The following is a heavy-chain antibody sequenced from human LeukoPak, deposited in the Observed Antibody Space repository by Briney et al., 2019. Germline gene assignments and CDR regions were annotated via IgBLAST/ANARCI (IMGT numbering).Heavy chain of an antibody. J-gene: IGHJ4*02. CDR1: GFTFSSYS. Sequence: GGSLRLSCAASGFTFSSYSMSWVRQAPGKGLEWVSSIGGSGGSTYYADSGKGRSTISRDTSKNTLYLQMNSLRAEDTAVYYCAKYRGFGDSYDSWGQGTLVTVSS. CDR3: AKYRGFGDSYDS. D-gene: IGHD3-10*01. V-gene: IGHV3-23*01. CDR2: IGGSGGST.